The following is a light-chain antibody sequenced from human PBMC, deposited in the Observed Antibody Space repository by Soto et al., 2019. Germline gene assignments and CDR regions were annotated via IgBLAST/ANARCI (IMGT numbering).Light chain of an antibody. CDR2: ENS. CDR1: SSDIGSNY. J-gene: IGLJ2*01. CDR3: ATWDSSLSVGL. Sequence: QAVVTQPPSVSAAPGQKVTISCSGSSSDIGSNYVSWYYQLPGTAPKLLISENSNRPSGIPDRISGSKSGTAATLAITGLQTGDEGDYYCATWDSSLSVGLFGGGTKLTVL. V-gene: IGLV1-51*01.